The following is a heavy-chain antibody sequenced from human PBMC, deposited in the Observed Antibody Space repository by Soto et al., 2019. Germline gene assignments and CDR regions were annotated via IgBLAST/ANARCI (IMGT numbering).Heavy chain of an antibody. D-gene: IGHD5-12*01. J-gene: IGHJ6*02. CDR2: INHSGST. V-gene: IGHV4-34*01. Sequence: PSETLSLTCAVYGGSFSGYYWSWIRQPPGKGLEWIGEINHSGSTNYNPSLKSRVTISVDKSKNQFSLKLSSVTAADTAVYYCAVHSGYAKLHYYYGMDVWGQGTTVTVSS. CDR3: AVHSGYAKLHYYYGMDV. CDR1: GGSFSGYY.